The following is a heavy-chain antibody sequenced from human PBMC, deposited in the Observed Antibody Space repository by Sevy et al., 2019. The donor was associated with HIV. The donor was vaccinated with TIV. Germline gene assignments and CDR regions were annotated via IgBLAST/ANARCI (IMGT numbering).Heavy chain of an antibody. D-gene: IGHD3-10*01. Sequence: GGSLRLSCAASGFTFSSYGMHWVRQAPGKGLEWVAVISYDGSNKYYADSVKGRFTISRDNSKNTLYLQMNSLRAEDTAVYYCAKGRITMVRGLYYDMDVWGQGTTVTVSS. V-gene: IGHV3-30*18. CDR3: AKGRITMVRGLYYDMDV. CDR1: GFTFSSYG. CDR2: ISYDGSNK. J-gene: IGHJ6*02.